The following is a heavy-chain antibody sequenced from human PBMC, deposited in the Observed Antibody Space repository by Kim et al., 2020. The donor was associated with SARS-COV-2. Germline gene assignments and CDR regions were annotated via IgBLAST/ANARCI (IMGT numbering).Heavy chain of an antibody. D-gene: IGHD6-13*01. CDR1: GGSFSGYY. CDR3: ATSSIAAAPRIYYFDY. V-gene: IGHV4-34*01. J-gene: IGHJ4*02. CDR2: INHSGST. Sequence: SETLSLTCAVYGGSFSGYYWSWIRQPPGKGLEWIGEINHSGSTNYNPSLKSRVTISVDTSKNQFSLKLSSVTAADTAVYYCATSSIAAAPRIYYFDYWGQGTLVTVSS.